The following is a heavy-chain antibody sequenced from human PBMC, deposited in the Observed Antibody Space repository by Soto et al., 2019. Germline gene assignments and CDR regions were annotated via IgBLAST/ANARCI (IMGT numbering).Heavy chain of an antibody. J-gene: IGHJ5*02. V-gene: IGHV1-2*02. CDR3: ARSSSWYKKCFAP. D-gene: IGHD2-2*01. CDR1: VYTXIEYY. CDR2: INPSTCGT. Sequence: SXKDSFKASVYTXIEYYMHLVRQAPGQGLEWMGWINPSTCGTNYAQKFQDRVTITRDTSTSTVYMDLTRLTADDTDIYFCARSSSWYKKCFAPWGQGTLVTVSS.